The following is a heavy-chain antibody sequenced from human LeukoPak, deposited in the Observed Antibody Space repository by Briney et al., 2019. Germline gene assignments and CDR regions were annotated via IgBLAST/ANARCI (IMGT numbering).Heavy chain of an antibody. J-gene: IGHJ4*02. CDR2: IYSGGST. Sequence: GGSLRLSCAASGFTVSSNHMSWVRQAPGKGLEWVSVIYSGGSTDYADSVKGRFTISRDILKNTLYLQMNSLRAEDTAVYYCAKDPRSSYCSSTSCYEVDYWGQGTLVTVSS. V-gene: IGHV3-53*01. D-gene: IGHD2-2*01. CDR1: GFTVSSNH. CDR3: AKDPRSSYCSSTSCYEVDY.